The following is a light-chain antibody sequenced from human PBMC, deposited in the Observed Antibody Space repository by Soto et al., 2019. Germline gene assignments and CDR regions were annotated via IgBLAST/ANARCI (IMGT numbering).Light chain of an antibody. Sequence: QSVLTQPASVSGSPGQSITISCTGTSSDVGGYNRVSWYQQYPGKAPKLVIYDVNNRPSEVSNRFSGSKSGNTASLTISGLQAEDEADYYCTSYTTRKSNTLYVFGTGTKVTVL. CDR1: SSDVGGYNR. J-gene: IGLJ1*01. CDR3: TSYTTRKSNTLYV. CDR2: DVN. V-gene: IGLV2-14*01.